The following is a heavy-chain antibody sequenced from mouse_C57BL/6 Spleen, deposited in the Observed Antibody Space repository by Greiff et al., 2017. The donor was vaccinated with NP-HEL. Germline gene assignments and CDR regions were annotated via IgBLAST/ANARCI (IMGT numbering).Heavy chain of an antibody. Sequence: EVMLVESGGGLVKPGGSLKLSCAASGFTFSDYGMHWVRQAPEKGLEWVAYISSGSSTIYYADTVQGRFTISRDNAKNTLFLQMTSLRSEDTAMYYCARVTGAYYAMDYWGQGTSVTVSS. J-gene: IGHJ4*01. CDR3: ARVTGAYYAMDY. CDR2: ISSGSSTI. D-gene: IGHD4-1*01. V-gene: IGHV5-17*01. CDR1: GFTFSDYG.